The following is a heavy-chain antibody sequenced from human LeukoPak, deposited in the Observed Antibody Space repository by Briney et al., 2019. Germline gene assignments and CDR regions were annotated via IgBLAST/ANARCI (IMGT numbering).Heavy chain of an antibody. CDR2: ISGSGGST. J-gene: IGHJ6*02. D-gene: IGHD1-7*01. Sequence: GASLRLSCAASGFTFSSYAMSWVRQAPGKGLEWVSAISGSGGSTYYADSVKGRFTISRDNSKNTLYLQINSLKASDTAMYYCARALTGTTPPGGYGMDVWGQGTTVTVSS. V-gene: IGHV3-23*01. CDR3: ARALTGTTPPGGYGMDV. CDR1: GFTFSSYA.